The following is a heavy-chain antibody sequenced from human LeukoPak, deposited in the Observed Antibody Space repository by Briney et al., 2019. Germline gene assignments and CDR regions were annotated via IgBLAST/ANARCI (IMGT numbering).Heavy chain of an antibody. V-gene: IGHV3-64*01. Sequence: PGGSLRLSCAASGFIFSSYTIHWVRQAPGKGREYVSSIKSSGDNTHYANSVKGRFTISRDNSKNTLYLQMGSLRAEDMAVYYCARGFDSPMDVWGKGTTVTVSS. CDR3: ARGFDSPMDV. D-gene: IGHD3-9*01. CDR2: IKSSGDNT. J-gene: IGHJ6*03. CDR1: GFIFSSYT.